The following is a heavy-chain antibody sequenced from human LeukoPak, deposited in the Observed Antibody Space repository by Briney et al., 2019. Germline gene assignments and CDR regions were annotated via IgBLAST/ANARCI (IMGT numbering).Heavy chain of an antibody. V-gene: IGHV3-30-3*01. CDR3: ARDLLPYYYDSSGGFDP. D-gene: IGHD3-22*01. CDR2: ISYDGSNK. CDR1: GFTFSSYA. J-gene: IGHJ5*02. Sequence: GGSLRLSCAASGFTFSSYAMHWVRQAPGKGLEWVAVISYDGSNKYYADSVKGRFTISRDNSKNTLYLQMNSLRAEDTAVYYCARDLLPYYYDSSGGFDPWGQGTLVTVSS.